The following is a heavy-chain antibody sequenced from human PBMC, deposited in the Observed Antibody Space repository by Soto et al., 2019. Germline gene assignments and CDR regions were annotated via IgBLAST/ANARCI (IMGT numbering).Heavy chain of an antibody. CDR2: IYYTGTT. V-gene: IGHV4-59*08. D-gene: IGHD2-21*02. CDR3: ARLGGYYQAFDQ. Sequence: PSETLSLTCIVSGGSMSSYYWGWFRQPPGKGLEWIGYIYYTGTTTYHPSLKSRVTISIGTSRNQFSLKLNSVSAADTAVYYCARLGGYYQAFDQWGQGSLVTAPQ. J-gene: IGHJ4*02. CDR1: GGSMSSYY.